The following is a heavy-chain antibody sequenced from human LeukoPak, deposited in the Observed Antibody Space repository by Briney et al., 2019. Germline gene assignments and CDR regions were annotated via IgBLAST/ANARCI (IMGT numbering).Heavy chain of an antibody. CDR1: GGSISSYY. V-gene: IGHV4-59*08. D-gene: IGHD1-26*01. CDR2: IYYSGSI. J-gene: IGHJ4*02. CDR3: ARCSGSYSGFDY. Sequence: SETLSLTCTVSGGSISSYYWSWIRQPPGKGLEWIGYIYYSGSINYNPSLKSRVTISVDTSKNQFSLKLRSVTAADTAVYYCARCSGSYSGFDYWGQGTLVTVSS.